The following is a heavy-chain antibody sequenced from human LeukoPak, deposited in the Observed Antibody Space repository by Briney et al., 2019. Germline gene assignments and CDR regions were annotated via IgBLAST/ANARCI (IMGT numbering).Heavy chain of an antibody. CDR1: GFTFSSYA. Sequence: PGGSLRLSCAASGFTFSSYAMSWVRQAPGKGLEWVSAISGSGGSTYYADSVKGRFTISRDNSKNTLYLQMNSLRAEDTAVYYCAKDGSGWYRVSYFDYWGQGTLVTVSS. CDR3: AKDGSGWYRVSYFDY. D-gene: IGHD6-19*01. CDR2: ISGSGGST. J-gene: IGHJ4*02. V-gene: IGHV3-23*01.